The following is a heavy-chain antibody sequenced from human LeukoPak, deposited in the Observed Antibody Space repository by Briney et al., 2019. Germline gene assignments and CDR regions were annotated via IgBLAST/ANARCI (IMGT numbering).Heavy chain of an antibody. CDR2: INPSGGST. J-gene: IGHJ4*02. D-gene: IGHD6-19*01. CDR1: GYTFTSYY. Sequence: ASVKVSCTASGYTFTSYYMHWVRQPPGQGLEGMGIINPSGGSTSYAQKFQGRVTMTRDMSTSTVYMELSSLRSEDTAVYYCASETTRDSSGSDYWGQGTLVTVSS. V-gene: IGHV1-46*01. CDR3: ASETTRDSSGSDY.